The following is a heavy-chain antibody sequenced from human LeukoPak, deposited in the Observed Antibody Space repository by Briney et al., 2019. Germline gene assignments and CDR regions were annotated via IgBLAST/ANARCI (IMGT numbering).Heavy chain of an antibody. Sequence: GGSLRLSCAASGLTVSSNYMSWVRQAPGKGLEWVSVIYSGGSTYYADSVKGRLTISRDNSKNTLYLQMNSLRAEDTAVYYCAGEQLLPDYYYYGMDVWGQGTTVTVSS. CDR2: IYSGGST. V-gene: IGHV3-66*02. CDR3: AGEQLLPDYYYYGMDV. CDR1: GLTVSSNY. D-gene: IGHD6-6*01. J-gene: IGHJ6*02.